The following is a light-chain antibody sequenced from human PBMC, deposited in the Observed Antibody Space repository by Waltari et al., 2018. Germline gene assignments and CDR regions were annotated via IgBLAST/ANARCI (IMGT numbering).Light chain of an antibody. V-gene: IGLV7-43*01. Sequence: QTVVTQEPSLTVSPGGTVTLTCAASTGAVTSGHYPNWFQQKPGPAPRALIYSTTNRPPWTPARFSGSLLGGKAALTLSGVQPEDEADYYCLLYYSNPQRYVFGSGTKVTVL. CDR1: TGAVTSGHY. J-gene: IGLJ1*01. CDR2: STT. CDR3: LLYYSNPQRYV.